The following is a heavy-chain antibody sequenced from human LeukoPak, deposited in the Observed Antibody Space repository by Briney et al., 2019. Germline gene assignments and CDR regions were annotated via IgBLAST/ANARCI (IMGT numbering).Heavy chain of an antibody. V-gene: IGHV3-30*04. CDR2: ISYDGSNK. CDR3: ASPGWSSGLDN. CDR1: GFTFSNYA. D-gene: IGHD3-22*01. J-gene: IGHJ4*02. Sequence: GGSLRLSCAASGFTFSNYAINWVRQAPGKGLEWVAVISYDGSNKYYADSVRGRFIISRDNSKNTLYLQMNSLRAEDTAVYYCASPGWSSGLDNWGQGTLVTVSS.